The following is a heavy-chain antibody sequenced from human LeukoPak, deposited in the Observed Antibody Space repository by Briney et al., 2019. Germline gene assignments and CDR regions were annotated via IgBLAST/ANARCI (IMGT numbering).Heavy chain of an antibody. J-gene: IGHJ4*02. CDR3: ARDRNSGSRGFDY. D-gene: IGHD1-26*01. CDR1: GGSISSYY. Sequence: SETLSLTCTVSGGSISSYYWSWIRQPPGKGLEWIGYIYYSGSTNYNPSLKSRVTISVDKSKNQFSLKLSSVTAADTAVYYCARDRNSGSRGFDYWGQGTLVTVSS. V-gene: IGHV4-59*12. CDR2: IYYSGST.